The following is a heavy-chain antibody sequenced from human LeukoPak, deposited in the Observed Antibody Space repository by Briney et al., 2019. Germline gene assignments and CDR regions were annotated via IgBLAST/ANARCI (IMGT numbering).Heavy chain of an antibody. CDR1: GDSISSNHW. J-gene: IGHJ4*02. CDR2: IFHTGNT. Sequence: SGTLSLTCAVSGDSISSNHWWSWVRQPPGKGLVWIGGIFHTGNTNYNPSLKSRVTILVDKSKNQFSLKLSSVTAADTAVYYCAGLNAIVAADFDYWGQGNLVTVSS. CDR3: AGLNAIVAADFDY. D-gene: IGHD5-12*01. V-gene: IGHV4-4*02.